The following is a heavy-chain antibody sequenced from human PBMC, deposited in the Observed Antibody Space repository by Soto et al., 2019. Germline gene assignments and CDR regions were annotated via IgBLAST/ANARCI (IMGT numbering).Heavy chain of an antibody. Sequence: SETLSLTCTVSGGSISSGDYYWSWIRQTPGKGLEWIGYIYYSGSTYYNPSLKSRVTISVDTSKNQFSLKLSSVTAADTAVYYCARGIRDSSGYYGWIWFDPWGQGTLVTVSS. V-gene: IGHV4-30-4*01. CDR1: GGSISSGDYY. CDR2: IYYSGST. CDR3: ARGIRDSSGYYGWIWFDP. D-gene: IGHD3-22*01. J-gene: IGHJ5*02.